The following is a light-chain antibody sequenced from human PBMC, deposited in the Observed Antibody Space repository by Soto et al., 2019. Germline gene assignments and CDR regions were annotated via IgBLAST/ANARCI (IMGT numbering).Light chain of an antibody. Sequence: ELVLTQSPATLSVSPGERATLSCRASQGVGSTLAWYQQEPGRAPRLLIYDASTRATGVPVRFSGSGSGTEFTLTISSLQSDDFAVYYCQQYNNWSPLTFGGGTKVEI. J-gene: IGKJ4*01. CDR2: DAS. CDR1: QGVGST. V-gene: IGKV3-15*01. CDR3: QQYNNWSPLT.